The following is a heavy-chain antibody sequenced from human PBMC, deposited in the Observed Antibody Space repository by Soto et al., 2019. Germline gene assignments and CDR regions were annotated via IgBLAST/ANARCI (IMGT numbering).Heavy chain of an antibody. Sequence: GGSLRLSCAASGFTFSSYAISWVRQAPGKGLEWVSAISGRGGSTYYADSGKGRFTISRDNSKNTPYLQMNSLRAEDMAVYYCAKAGEKKYYYASSGYPPYYYYGMDVWGQGTTVTVSS. CDR1: GFTFSSYA. CDR2: ISGRGGST. J-gene: IGHJ6*02. CDR3: AKAGEKKYYYASSGYPPYYYYGMDV. D-gene: IGHD3-22*01. V-gene: IGHV3-23*01.